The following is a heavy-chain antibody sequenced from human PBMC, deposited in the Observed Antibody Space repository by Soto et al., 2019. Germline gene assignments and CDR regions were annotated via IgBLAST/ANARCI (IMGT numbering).Heavy chain of an antibody. D-gene: IGHD3-9*01. CDR1: GFTFSSYD. V-gene: IGHV3-13*01. CDR2: IGTAGDT. CDR3: ARAATSYDILTGYYRNYYGMDV. J-gene: IGHJ6*02. Sequence: EVQLVESGGGLVQPGGSLRLSCAASGFTFSSYDMHWVRRATGKGLEWVSAIGTAGDTYYPGSVKGRFTISRENAKNSLYLQMNSLRAEDTAVYYCARAATSYDILTGYYRNYYGMDVWGQGTTVTVSS.